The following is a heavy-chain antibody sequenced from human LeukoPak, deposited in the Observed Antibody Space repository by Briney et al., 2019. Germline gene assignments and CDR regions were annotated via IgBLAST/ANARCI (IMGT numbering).Heavy chain of an antibody. CDR1: GFTFSSYS. J-gene: IGHJ4*02. Sequence: GGSLRLSCAASGFTFSSYSMNWVRQAPGKGLEWVSGIRVSGSTYYPDSVTGRFTISRDNSENTLYLQMSGLRAEDTAIYYCAKGTGDTAYYFDFWGQGVLVTVSS. CDR3: AKGTGDTAYYFDF. D-gene: IGHD7-27*01. V-gene: IGHV3-23*01. CDR2: IRVSGST.